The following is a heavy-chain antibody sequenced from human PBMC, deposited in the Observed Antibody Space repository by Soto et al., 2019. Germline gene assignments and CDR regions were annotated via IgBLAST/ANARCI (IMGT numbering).Heavy chain of an antibody. V-gene: IGHV3-11*01. D-gene: IGHD6-19*01. J-gene: IGHJ4*02. CDR2: ISSSGSTI. Sequence: GGSPRLSCAASGFTFSDYYMSWIRQAPGKGLEWVSYISSSGSTIYYADSVKGRFTISGDNAKNSLYLQMNSLRAEDTAVYYCARLYSSGWPDYWGQGTLVTVSS. CDR1: GFTFSDYY. CDR3: ARLYSSGWPDY.